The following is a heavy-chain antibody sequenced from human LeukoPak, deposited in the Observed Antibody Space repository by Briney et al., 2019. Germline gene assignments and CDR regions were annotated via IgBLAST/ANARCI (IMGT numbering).Heavy chain of an antibody. D-gene: IGHD3-10*01. CDR3: ARDNRGIITRPIYS. Sequence: GGSLRLSCAASGFTFCSYEMNWVRQAPGKGLEWVLYISSSGSPIYYADSVKGRFTNTRDNAKNSLYLQMNILRAEDTAFYYCARDNRGIITRPIYSWGQGTLVTVSS. V-gene: IGHV3-48*03. CDR2: ISSSGSPI. J-gene: IGHJ4*02. CDR1: GFTFCSYE.